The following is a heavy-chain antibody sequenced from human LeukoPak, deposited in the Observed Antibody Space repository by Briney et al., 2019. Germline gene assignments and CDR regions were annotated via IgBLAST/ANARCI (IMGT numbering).Heavy chain of an antibody. D-gene: IGHD5-24*01. V-gene: IGHV1-24*01. J-gene: IGHJ4*02. CDR3: AIDTRWLQSLDY. CDR2: FDPEDGET. CDR1: GYTLTELS. Sequence: ASVKVSCKVSGYTLTELSMHWVRQAPGKGLEWMGGFDPEDGETIYAQKFQGRVTMTEDTSTDTAYMELSSLRSEDTAVYYCAIDTRWLQSLDYWGQGTLVTVSS.